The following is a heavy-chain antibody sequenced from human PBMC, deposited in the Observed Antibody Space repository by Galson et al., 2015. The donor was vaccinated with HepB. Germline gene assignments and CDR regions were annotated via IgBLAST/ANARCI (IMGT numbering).Heavy chain of an antibody. CDR3: ARSDHAPYCSSTSCAKLDY. Sequence: CAISGDSVSSNSAAWNWIRQSPSRGLEWLGRTYYRSKWYNDYAVSVKSRITINPDTSKNQFSLQLNSVTPEDTAVYYCARSDHAPYCSSTSCAKLDYWGQGTLVTVSS. J-gene: IGHJ4*02. CDR2: TYYRSKWYN. V-gene: IGHV6-1*01. D-gene: IGHD2-2*01. CDR1: GDSVSSNSAA.